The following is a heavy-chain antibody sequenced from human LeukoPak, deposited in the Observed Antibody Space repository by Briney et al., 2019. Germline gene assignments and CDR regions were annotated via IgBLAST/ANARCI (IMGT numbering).Heavy chain of an antibody. V-gene: IGHV3-23*01. CDR2: ITGTGGRT. CDR1: GFTFSSYG. CDR3: TKAPCSGDSCYHFDY. Sequence: GGSLRLSCAASGFTFSSYGMSWVRQAPGKGLGWVSSITGTGGRTYFADSVQGRFTISRDNSKNTVYLQMNSLRAEDTAVYYCTKAPCSGDSCYHFDYWGQGTLVTVSS. D-gene: IGHD2-15*01. J-gene: IGHJ4*02.